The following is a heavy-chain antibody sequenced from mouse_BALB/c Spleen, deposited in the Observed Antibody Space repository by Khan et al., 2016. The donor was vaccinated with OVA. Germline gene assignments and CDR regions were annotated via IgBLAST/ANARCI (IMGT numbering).Heavy chain of an antibody. CDR2: IYPGTNST. D-gene: IGHD2-3*01. CDR3: ARDGPGGAWYVY. J-gene: IGHJ3*01. V-gene: IGHV1-76*01. CDR1: GYFFTSYW. Sequence: QVQLKQSGAELVRPGASVKLSCKTSGYFFTSYWIHWVKQRSGQGLEWIARIYPGTNSTYYNEKFKGKATLTADKSSSTAYMQLSRLTSEDSAVYFCARDGPGGAWYVYWGQGTLVTVSA.